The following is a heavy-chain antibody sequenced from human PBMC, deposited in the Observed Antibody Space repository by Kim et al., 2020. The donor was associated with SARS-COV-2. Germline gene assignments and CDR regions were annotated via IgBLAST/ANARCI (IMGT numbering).Heavy chain of an antibody. V-gene: IGHV5-51*01. CDR3: ARLITVTNILFDY. D-gene: IGHD4-17*01. J-gene: IGHJ4*02. Sequence: YSPSFQGQVTISADKSISTAYLQWSSLKASDTAMYYCARLITVTNILFDYWGQGTLVTVSS.